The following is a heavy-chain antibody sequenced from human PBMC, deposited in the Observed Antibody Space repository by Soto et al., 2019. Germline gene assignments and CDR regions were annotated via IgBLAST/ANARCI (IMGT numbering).Heavy chain of an antibody. D-gene: IGHD3-16*02. CDR3: ARERVVNYTDYYFDY. V-gene: IGHV3-21*01. CDR1: GFDFYYYN. J-gene: IGHJ4*01. Sequence: GGSVRLSCAASGFDFYYYNMNWVRQAPGRGLEWVSSISGTGIDIHFADSVKGRFVISRDNAKTSLYLQMNSLRPEDTAVYYCARERVVNYTDYYFDYWGHGTLVTVSS. CDR2: ISGTGIDI.